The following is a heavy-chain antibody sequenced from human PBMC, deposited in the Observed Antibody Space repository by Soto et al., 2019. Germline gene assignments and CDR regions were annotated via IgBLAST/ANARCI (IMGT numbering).Heavy chain of an antibody. CDR1: GGSISDFY. Sequence: SETLALTCTVSGGSISDFYWSWIRQPPGKGLEWIGYIYYSGSTNYNPSLKSRVTISEDTSKSQFSLKVNSMTAADTAVYFCARYRREAVAGYTLGNWGQGILVTVSS. CDR2: IYYSGST. V-gene: IGHV4-59*01. CDR3: ARYRREAVAGYTLGN. J-gene: IGHJ4*02. D-gene: IGHD6-13*01.